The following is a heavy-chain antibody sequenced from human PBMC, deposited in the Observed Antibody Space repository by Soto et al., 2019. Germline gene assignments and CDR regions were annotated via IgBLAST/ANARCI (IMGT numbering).Heavy chain of an antibody. Sequence: GGSLRLSCAAAGFTFSDYYMSWIRQAPGKELEWVSYISSSSRYTNYADSVKGRFNISRDNAKNSIYLQMNSLRDEYTAVYNWAKTRSPFDYWGRGTLVTVSS. V-gene: IGHV3-11*06. CDR2: ISSSSRYT. CDR3: AKTRSPFDY. CDR1: GFTFSDYY. J-gene: IGHJ4*02.